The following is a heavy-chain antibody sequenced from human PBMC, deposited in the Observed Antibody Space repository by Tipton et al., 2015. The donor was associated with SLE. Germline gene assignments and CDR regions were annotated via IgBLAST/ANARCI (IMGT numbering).Heavy chain of an antibody. CDR3: ARVGGYCTGGVCLNWFDP. D-gene: IGHD2-8*02. CDR1: GFTFSDYY. CDR2: ISSSSSYT. V-gene: IGHV3-11*06. Sequence: SLRLSCAASGFTFSDYYMSWIRQAPGKGLEWVSYISSSSSYTNYADSVKGRFTISRDNAKNSLYLQMNSLRAEDTAVYYCARVGGYCTGGVCLNWFDPWGQGTLVTVSS. J-gene: IGHJ5*02.